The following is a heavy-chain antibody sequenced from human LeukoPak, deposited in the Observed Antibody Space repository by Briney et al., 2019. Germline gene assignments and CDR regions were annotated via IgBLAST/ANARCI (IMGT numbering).Heavy chain of an antibody. D-gene: IGHD3-16*02. J-gene: IGHJ6*02. CDR3: AKGLATLRIAHGMDV. V-gene: IGHV1-18*01. Sequence: GASVKVSCKASGYTFTSYGISWVRQAPGQGLEWMGWISAYDGNTNYAQKLQGRVTMTTDTSTSTAYMELRSLRSDDTAVYYCAKGLATLRIAHGMDVWGQGTTVTVSS. CDR1: GYTFTSYG. CDR2: ISAYDGNT.